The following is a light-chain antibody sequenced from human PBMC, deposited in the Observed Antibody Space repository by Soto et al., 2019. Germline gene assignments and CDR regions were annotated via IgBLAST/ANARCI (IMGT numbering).Light chain of an antibody. V-gene: IGKV1-5*01. CDR2: LTY. J-gene: IGKJ1*01. CDR3: LLDFRYFWA. Sequence: DIQMTQSPSTLSASVGDRVTITCRASQSISSWLAWYQQKPGKAPKLLIYLTYSLQTGVPSRFSGSGSGTDFTLTISSLQPEDFATYYCLLDFRYFWAFGQGTKVDIK. CDR1: QSISSW.